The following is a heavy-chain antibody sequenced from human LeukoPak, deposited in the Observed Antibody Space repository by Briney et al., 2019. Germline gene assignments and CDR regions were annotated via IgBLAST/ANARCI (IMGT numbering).Heavy chain of an antibody. CDR3: VRDWGYDSSGYWQKYFDT. V-gene: IGHV3-30*02. D-gene: IGHD3-22*01. Sequence: PGGSLRLSCAASGFTFSSYGMHWVRQAPGRGLEWVAFIRYDGSNKYYVGSVKGRFTISRDNSKNTLYLQMNSLRAEDTAVYYCVRDWGYDSSGYWQKYFDTWGQGTLVTVSS. J-gene: IGHJ4*02. CDR1: GFTFSSYG. CDR2: IRYDGSNK.